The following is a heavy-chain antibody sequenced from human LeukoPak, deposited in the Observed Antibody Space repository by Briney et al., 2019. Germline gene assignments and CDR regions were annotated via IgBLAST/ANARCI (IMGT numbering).Heavy chain of an antibody. J-gene: IGHJ4*02. V-gene: IGHV3-7*01. CDR2: IKQDGSEK. CDR1: GFTFSSYG. Sequence: GGSLRLSCAASGFTFSSYGMSWVRQAPGKGLEWVANIKQDGSEKYYVDSVKGRFTISRDNAKNSLYLQMNSLRAEDTAVYYCARARFKGRFDYWGQGTLVTVSS. CDR3: ARARFKGRFDY.